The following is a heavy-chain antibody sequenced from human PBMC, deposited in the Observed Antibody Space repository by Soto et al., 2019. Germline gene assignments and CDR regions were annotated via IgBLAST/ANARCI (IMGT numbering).Heavy chain of an antibody. Sequence: XASLRLSCAASGFSFSGYGMNWVRQAPGKGLEWISYISSSGSLIYYADSLKGRFTISRDNAKNSLYLQMNSLRAEDTAVYYCATTVTTVDYWGQGTLVTVSS. CDR2: ISSSGSLI. CDR3: ATTVTTVDY. J-gene: IGHJ4*02. V-gene: IGHV3-48*03. CDR1: GFSFSGYG. D-gene: IGHD4-17*01.